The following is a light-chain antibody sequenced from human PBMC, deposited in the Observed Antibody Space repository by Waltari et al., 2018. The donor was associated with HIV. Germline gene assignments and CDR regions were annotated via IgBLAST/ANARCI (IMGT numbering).Light chain of an antibody. CDR2: GAS. J-gene: IGKJ3*01. CDR3: QQYNNWPPEIT. Sequence: EIVMTQSPATLSVSPGERATLSCRASQSVSSNFAWYQQKPGPAPRLLVFGASTRATGIPARFSGSCSGTEFTLTISSLQSEDFAVYYCQQYNNWPPEITFGPVTKVDIK. V-gene: IGKV3-15*01. CDR1: QSVSSN.